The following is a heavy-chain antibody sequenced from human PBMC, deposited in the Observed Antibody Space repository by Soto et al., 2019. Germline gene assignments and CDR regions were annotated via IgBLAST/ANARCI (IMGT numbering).Heavy chain of an antibody. Sequence: GGSLRLSCAASGFTLSSYGMQRDRQAPGKGLERVSVISYDGSNKYYADSVKGRFTISRDNSKNTLYLQMNSLRAEDTAVYYCAKDEAAAGIGELWRRGTLVTVSS. J-gene: IGHJ2*01. CDR3: AKDEAAAGIGEL. V-gene: IGHV3-30*18. CDR1: GFTLSSYG. D-gene: IGHD6-13*01. CDR2: ISYDGSNK.